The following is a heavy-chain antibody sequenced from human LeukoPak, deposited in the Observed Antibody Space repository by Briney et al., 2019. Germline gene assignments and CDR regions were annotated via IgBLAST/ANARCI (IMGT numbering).Heavy chain of an antibody. CDR2: ISSNGGDT. J-gene: IGHJ4*02. CDR1: GFTFSTYA. D-gene: IGHD3-10*01. Sequence: PGGSLRLSCSVSGFTFSTYAMHCVRQAPGKGLEYISGISSNGGDTYYAGSVKGRFTISRDNSKNTLYLQMSSLKAEDTAVYYCQGELREYWGQGTLVTVSS. V-gene: IGHV3-64D*06. CDR3: QGELREY.